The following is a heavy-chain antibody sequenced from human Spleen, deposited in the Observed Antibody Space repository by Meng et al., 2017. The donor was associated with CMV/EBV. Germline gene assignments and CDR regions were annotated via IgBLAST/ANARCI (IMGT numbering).Heavy chain of an antibody. CDR1: AFTFSSYP. J-gene: IGHJ6*02. CDR3: ARDLNSNYGYYYYGMDV. D-gene: IGHD4-11*01. V-gene: IGHV3-33*08. CDR2: IWNDGSNK. Sequence: GESLKISCAASAFTFSSYPMHWVRQAPGKGLEWVAAIWNDGSNKYYVDSVKDRFTISRDNSKNTLYLQMNSLRAEDTAVYYCARDLNSNYGYYYYGMDVWGQGTTVTVSS.